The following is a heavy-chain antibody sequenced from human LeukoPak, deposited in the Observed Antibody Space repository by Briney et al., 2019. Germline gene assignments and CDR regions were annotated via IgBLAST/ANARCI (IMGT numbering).Heavy chain of an antibody. V-gene: IGHV3-48*04. J-gene: IGHJ3*02. D-gene: IGHD3-22*01. Sequence: PGGSLRLSCAASGFTFSSYGMNWVRQAPGKGLEWVSYISSSGSAIYYADSVKGRFTISRDNAKNSLYLQMNSLRAEDTAVYLCAAGVVVVNAFDIWGQGKMVTASS. CDR2: ISSSGSAI. CDR1: GFTFSSYG. CDR3: AAGVVVVNAFDI.